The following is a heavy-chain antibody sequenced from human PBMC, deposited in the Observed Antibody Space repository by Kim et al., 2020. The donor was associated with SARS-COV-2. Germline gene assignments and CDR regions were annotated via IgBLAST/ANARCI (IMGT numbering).Heavy chain of an antibody. Sequence: SETLSLTCAVYGGSFSGYYWSWIRQPPGKGLEWIGEINHSGSTNYNPSLKSRVTISVDTSKNQFSLKLSSVTAADTAVYYCARATVVPYYFDYWGQETLV. CDR3: ARATVVPYYFDY. J-gene: IGHJ4*02. D-gene: IGHD2-15*01. CDR2: INHSGST. V-gene: IGHV4-34*01. CDR1: GGSFSGYY.